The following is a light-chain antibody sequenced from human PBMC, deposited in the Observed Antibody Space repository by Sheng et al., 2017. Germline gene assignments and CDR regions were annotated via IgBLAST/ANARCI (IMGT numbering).Light chain of an antibody. Sequence: DIQMTQSPSSLSASVGDRVTITCRASQSISTYLNWYQQTPGKAPKLLIFAASSLQGGVPSRFSGGGSGTDFSLTISSLQPEDVATYYCQQTFSSPRTFGGRD. CDR3: QQTFSSPRT. V-gene: IGKV1-39*01. J-gene: IGKJ4*01. CDR1: QSISTY. CDR2: AAS.